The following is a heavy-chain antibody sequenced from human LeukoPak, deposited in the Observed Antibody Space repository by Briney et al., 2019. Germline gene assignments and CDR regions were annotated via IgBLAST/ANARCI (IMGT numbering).Heavy chain of an antibody. D-gene: IGHD3-10*01. CDR1: GFTFSSYS. V-gene: IGHV3-21*01. CDR2: ISSSSSYI. Sequence: GGPLRLSCAASGFTFSSYSMNWVRQAPGKGLEWVSSISSSSSYIYYADSEKGRFTISRDNAKNSLYLQMNSLRAEDTAVYYCARVLVRGVMDNYGMDVWGKGTTVTVSS. CDR3: ARVLVRGVMDNYGMDV. J-gene: IGHJ6*04.